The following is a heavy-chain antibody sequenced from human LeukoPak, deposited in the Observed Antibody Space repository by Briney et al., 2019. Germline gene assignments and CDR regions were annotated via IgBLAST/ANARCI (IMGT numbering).Heavy chain of an antibody. V-gene: IGHV3-74*01. D-gene: IGHD6-19*01. Sequence: GGSLRLSCAASGFTFSTYWMHWVRQAPGKGPVWVSRISSDGSNTIYADSVKGRFTISRDNAKNTLYLQMNSLRAEDAVVYYCVRDKISGWFVDQWGQGTLVTVSS. J-gene: IGHJ4*02. CDR1: GFTFSTYW. CDR2: ISSDGSNT. CDR3: VRDKISGWFVDQ.